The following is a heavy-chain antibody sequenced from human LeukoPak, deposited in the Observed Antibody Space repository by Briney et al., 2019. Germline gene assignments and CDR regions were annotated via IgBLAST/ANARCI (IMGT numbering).Heavy chain of an antibody. D-gene: IGHD2-2*02. V-gene: IGHV4-30-2*01. J-gene: IGHJ4*02. CDR3: ARARRTNCSSTSCYTYYFDY. CDR1: GGSISSGGYS. CDR2: IYHSGST. Sequence: SETLSLTCAVSGGSISSGGYSWSWIRQPPGKGLEWIGYIYHSGSTYYNPSLKSRVTISVDRSKNQFSLKLSSVTAADTAAYYCARARRTNCSSTSCYTYYFDYWGQGTLVTVSS.